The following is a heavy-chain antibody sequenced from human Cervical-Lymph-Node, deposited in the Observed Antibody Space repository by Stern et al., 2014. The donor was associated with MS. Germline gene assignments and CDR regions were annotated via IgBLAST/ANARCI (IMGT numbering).Heavy chain of an antibody. Sequence: VHLVESGAEVKKPGSSVNVSCKASGGTFSSSYAVSWVRKAPGQGLEWMGRIIPMSGLANYAQKFQTRLTITADKSSSPVYMRLSSLTSEDTALYYCARGIVTNRPAATLHNLFDPWGQGTLVTVSS. J-gene: IGHJ5*02. V-gene: IGHV1-69*09. CDR3: ARGIVTNRPAATLHNLFDP. D-gene: IGHD2-15*01. CDR1: GGTFSSSYA. CDR2: IIPMSGLA.